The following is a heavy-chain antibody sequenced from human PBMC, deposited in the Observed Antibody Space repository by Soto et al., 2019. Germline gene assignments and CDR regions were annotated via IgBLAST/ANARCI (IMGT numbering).Heavy chain of an antibody. CDR1: GFTFSGTA. J-gene: IGHJ4*02. V-gene: IGHV3-73*01. CDR2: IRTKPFSYAT. CDR3: TRQVTDCSGGSCFLYDS. D-gene: IGHD2-15*01. Sequence: EVQLVESGGGLVQPGGSLKLSCAASGFTFSGTALHWVRQASGKGLXWVGXIRTKPFSYATEYGASVTGRFTISRDDSKNTAYLQMNSLKSEDTAVYYCTRQVTDCSGGSCFLYDSWGQGTLVTVSS.